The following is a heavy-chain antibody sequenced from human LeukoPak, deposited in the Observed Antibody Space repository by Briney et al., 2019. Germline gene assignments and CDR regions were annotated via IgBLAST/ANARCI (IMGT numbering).Heavy chain of an antibody. Sequence: PGRSLRLSCAAPGFTFSTYGMHWVRQAPGKGLEWVAVIWYDGSNKYYADSVKGRFTISRDNSKNTLYLQMNSLRAEDTAVYYCARDYGSGYNWFDPWGQGTLVTVSS. D-gene: IGHD3-10*01. V-gene: IGHV3-33*01. J-gene: IGHJ5*02. CDR2: IWYDGSNK. CDR1: GFTFSTYG. CDR3: ARDYGSGYNWFDP.